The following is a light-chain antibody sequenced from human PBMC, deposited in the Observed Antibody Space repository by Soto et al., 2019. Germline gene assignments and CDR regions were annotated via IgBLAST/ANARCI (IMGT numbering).Light chain of an antibody. CDR2: EVR. CDR1: SSDVGAYDC. V-gene: IGLV2-14*01. J-gene: IGLJ3*02. CDR3: SSYTDTSPWV. Sequence: QSALTQPASVSGSPGQSITISCTGTSSDVGAYDCVSWYQQHPGKAPKLMIYEVRNRPSGVFNRFSGSKSGNTASLTISGLQAEDEADYYCSSYTDTSPWVFGGGTKLTVL.